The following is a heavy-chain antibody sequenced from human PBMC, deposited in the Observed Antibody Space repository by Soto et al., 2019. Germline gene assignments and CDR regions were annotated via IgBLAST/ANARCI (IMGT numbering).Heavy chain of an antibody. J-gene: IGHJ4*02. CDR1: GFTFSDYN. D-gene: IGHD5-18*01. Sequence: GGSLRLSCAASGFTFSDYNMHWVRQAPGKGLEWVALISSDGSNKYYADSVKGRFTISRDNSKNMLYLQMNSLRAEDTAVYYCAKDKGYTYGHAFDYWGQGTLVTVSS. CDR2: ISSDGSNK. V-gene: IGHV3-30*18. CDR3: AKDKGYTYGHAFDY.